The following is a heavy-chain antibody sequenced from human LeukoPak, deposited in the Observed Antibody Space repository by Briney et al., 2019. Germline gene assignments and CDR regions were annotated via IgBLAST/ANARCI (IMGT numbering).Heavy chain of an antibody. CDR2: IYYSGST. CDR1: GGSISSGGDY. Sequence: SQTLSLTCTVSGGSISSGGDYWSWIRQHPGKGLEWIGYIYYSGSTYYNPSLKSRVTIAVATSKNHFSLKRSSVTATDTAVYYWARRYSGYDWSDAFDIWGQGTMVTVSS. V-gene: IGHV4-31*03. D-gene: IGHD5-12*01. CDR3: ARRYSGYDWSDAFDI. J-gene: IGHJ3*02.